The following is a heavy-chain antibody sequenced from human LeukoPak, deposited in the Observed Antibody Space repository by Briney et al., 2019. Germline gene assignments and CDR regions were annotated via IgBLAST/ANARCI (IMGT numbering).Heavy chain of an antibody. V-gene: IGHV4-34*01. J-gene: IGHJ6*02. CDR2: INHSGNT. CDR1: GGSFSGYY. Sequence: TSETLSLTCAVYGGSFSGYYWSWIRHPPGKGLEWMVEINHSGNTNYNPSLKSRVTISVDASKNNCSLKLSSVTAADTAVYYCARVNPWGSHGMDVWGQGTTVTVSS. CDR3: ARVNPWGSHGMDV. D-gene: IGHD7-27*01.